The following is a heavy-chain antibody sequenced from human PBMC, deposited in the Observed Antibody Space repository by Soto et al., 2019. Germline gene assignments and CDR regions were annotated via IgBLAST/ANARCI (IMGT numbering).Heavy chain of an antibody. J-gene: IGHJ4*02. D-gene: IGHD4-4*01. CDR2: IYYSGST. Sequence: SGTLSLTCTVPGGSISSYYWSWIRQPPGKGLEWIGYIYYSGSTNYNPSLKSRVTISVDTSKNQFSLKLSSVTAADTAVYYCAREDSTTRLDYFDYWGQGTLVTVSS. V-gene: IGHV4-59*01. CDR1: GGSISSYY. CDR3: AREDSTTRLDYFDY.